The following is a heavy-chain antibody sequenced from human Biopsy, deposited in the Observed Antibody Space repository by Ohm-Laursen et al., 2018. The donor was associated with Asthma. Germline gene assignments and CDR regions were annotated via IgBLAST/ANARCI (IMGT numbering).Heavy chain of an antibody. V-gene: IGHV3-30*03. Sequence: SLRLSCAASGFTFSSFGMHWVRQAPGKGLEWVSIISHNGIYTAYGDSVKGRFTISRDNFRNTVHLQMSSLRPEDSAVYYCTRDRFYNSVTSESFYYGVDVWGQGTTVTVSS. CDR1: GFTFSSFG. J-gene: IGHJ6*02. CDR3: TRDRFYNSVTSESFYYGVDV. CDR2: ISHNGIYT. D-gene: IGHD2-21*02.